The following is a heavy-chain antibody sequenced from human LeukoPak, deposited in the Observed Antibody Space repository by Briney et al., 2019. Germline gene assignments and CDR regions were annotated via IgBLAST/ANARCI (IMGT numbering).Heavy chain of an antibody. J-gene: IGHJ4*02. CDR3: TRGSSGQRDN. CDR2: MNPNSGNT. D-gene: IGHD6-19*01. Sequence: ASVKVSCKASGYSFTSCDINWVRQATGQGLEWMGWMNPNSGNTGYGQRFQGRITMTRDVSIGTAYMELSNLTSEDTAIYYSTRGSSGQRDNWGQGTLVTVSA. V-gene: IGHV1-8*01. CDR1: GYSFTSCD.